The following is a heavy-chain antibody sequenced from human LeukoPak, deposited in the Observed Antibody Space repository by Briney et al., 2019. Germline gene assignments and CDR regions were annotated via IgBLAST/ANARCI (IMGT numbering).Heavy chain of an antibody. V-gene: IGHV1-8*03. CDR3: ARVREDGNNWFDP. D-gene: IGHD1-26*01. J-gene: IGHJ5*02. Sequence: ASVMVSCKASGYTFTSYDINWVRQATGQGLEWMGWMNPNSGNTGYAQKFQGRVTITRNTSISTAYMELSSLRSEDTAVYYCARVREDGNNWFDPWGQGTLVTVSS. CDR1: GYTFTSYD. CDR2: MNPNSGNT.